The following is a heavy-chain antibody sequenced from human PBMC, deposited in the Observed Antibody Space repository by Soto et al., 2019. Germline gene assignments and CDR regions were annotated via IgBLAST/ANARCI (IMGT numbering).Heavy chain of an antibody. CDR3: ARDYGYSGYDWAY. D-gene: IGHD5-12*01. V-gene: IGHV4-31*03. CDR2: IYYSGST. J-gene: IGHJ4*02. Sequence: SETLSLTCTVSGGSISSGGYYWSWIRQHPGKGLEWIGYIYYSGSTYYNPSLKSRVTISVDTSKNQFSLKLSSVTAADTAVYYCARDYGYSGYDWAYWGQGTLVTVSS. CDR1: GGSISSGGYY.